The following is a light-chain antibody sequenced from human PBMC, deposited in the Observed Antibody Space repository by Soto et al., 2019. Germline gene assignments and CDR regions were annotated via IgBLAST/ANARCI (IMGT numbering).Light chain of an antibody. CDR1: QSISSW. Sequence: DIQMNQSPSTLSASVGDRVTITCRASQSISSWLAWYQQKPGKAPKLLIYKASSLESGVPSRFSGSGSGTEVTLTISSLQPDDFASYYCQQYNSFSYTFGQGTKLEIK. J-gene: IGKJ2*01. V-gene: IGKV1-5*03. CDR3: QQYNSFSYT. CDR2: KAS.